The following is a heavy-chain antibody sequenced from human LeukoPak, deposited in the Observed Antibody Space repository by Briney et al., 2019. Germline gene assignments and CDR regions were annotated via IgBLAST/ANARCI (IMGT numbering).Heavy chain of an antibody. V-gene: IGHV1-24*01. Sequence: GASVKVSCKVSGYTLTDLPIHWVRQAPGKGLEWMGGFDPEEGGTIYAQKFQGRVTMKEDTSTGTAYMELSSLRSEDTAVYFCATEGYDYYGGSGPYNWFDPWGQGTLVTVSS. CDR3: ATEGYDYYGGSGPYNWFDP. CDR2: FDPEEGGT. CDR1: GYTLTDLP. J-gene: IGHJ5*02. D-gene: IGHD3-22*01.